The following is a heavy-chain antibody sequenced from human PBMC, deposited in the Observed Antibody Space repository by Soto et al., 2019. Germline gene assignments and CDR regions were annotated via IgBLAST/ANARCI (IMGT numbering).Heavy chain of an antibody. CDR1: GYTFTSYG. Sequence: ASVKVSCKASGYTFTSYGISWVRQAPGQGLEWMGWISAYNGNTNYAQKLQGRVTMTTDTSTSTAYMELRSLRSDDTAVYYCARDLKYPGIAATGTDNWFYRWGQGTLVTVSS. V-gene: IGHV1-18*01. CDR2: ISAYNGNT. J-gene: IGHJ5*02. D-gene: IGHD6-13*01. CDR3: ARDLKYPGIAATGTDNWFYR.